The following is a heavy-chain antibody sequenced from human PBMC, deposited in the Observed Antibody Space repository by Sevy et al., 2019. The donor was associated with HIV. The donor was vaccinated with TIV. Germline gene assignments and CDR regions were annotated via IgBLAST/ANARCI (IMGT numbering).Heavy chain of an antibody. D-gene: IGHD6-13*01. Sequence: GGSLRLSCAASGFTVSSNYMSWVRQAPGKGLEWVSVIYSGGSTYYADSVKGRFTISRDNSKNTLYLQMNSLRAEDTAVYYCARVPPMASCSYYFDYWGQGTLVTVSS. CDR3: ARVPPMASCSYYFDY. CDR2: IYSGGST. CDR1: GFTVSSNY. V-gene: IGHV3-66*01. J-gene: IGHJ4*02.